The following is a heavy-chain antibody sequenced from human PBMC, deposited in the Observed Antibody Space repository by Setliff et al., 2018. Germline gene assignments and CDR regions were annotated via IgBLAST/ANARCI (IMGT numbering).Heavy chain of an antibody. Sequence: SETLSLTCAVSSGSISYNNWWTWVRQPPGKGLEWIGEIYHTESTNYNPSLKSRVTISLDKSKNQFSLELSSVTAADSAVYFCARYPRRGNGWYPYYMDVWGKGTTVTVSS. CDR1: SGSISYNNW. CDR3: ARYPRRGNGWYPYYMDV. V-gene: IGHV4-4*02. D-gene: IGHD6-19*01. CDR2: IYHTEST. J-gene: IGHJ6*03.